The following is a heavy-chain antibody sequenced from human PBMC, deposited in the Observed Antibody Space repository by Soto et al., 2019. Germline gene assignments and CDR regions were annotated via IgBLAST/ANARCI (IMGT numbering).Heavy chain of an antibody. J-gene: IGHJ3*02. V-gene: IGHV4-31*03. D-gene: IGHD3-10*01. CDR3: ARDRDYYGSGLGAFDI. Sequence: PSETLSLTCTVSGGSISSGGYYWSWIRQHPGKGLEWIGYIYYGGSTYYNPSLKSRVTISVDTSKNQFSLKLSSVTAADTAVYYCARDRDYYGSGLGAFDIWGQGTMVT. CDR1: GGSISSGGYY. CDR2: IYYGGST.